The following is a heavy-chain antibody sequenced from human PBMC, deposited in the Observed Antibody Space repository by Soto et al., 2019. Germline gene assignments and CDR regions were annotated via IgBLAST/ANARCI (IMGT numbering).Heavy chain of an antibody. Sequence: GASVKVSCKASGGTFSSYAISWVRQAPGQGLEWMGGIIPIFGTANYAQKFQGRVTITADESTSTAYMELSSLRSEDTAVYYCAGSVSSSWPPYNWFDPWGQGTLVTVSS. CDR2: IIPIFGTA. V-gene: IGHV1-69*13. D-gene: IGHD6-13*01. CDR1: GGTFSSYA. J-gene: IGHJ5*02. CDR3: AGSVSSSWPPYNWFDP.